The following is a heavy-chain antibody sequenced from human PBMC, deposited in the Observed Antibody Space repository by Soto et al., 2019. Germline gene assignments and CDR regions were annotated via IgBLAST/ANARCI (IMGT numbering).Heavy chain of an antibody. CDR3: TADDAIQVCSPADH. CDR1: GFVFTDAC. J-gene: IGHJ4*02. V-gene: IGHV3-15*01. Sequence: PGGSLRLSCAASGFVFTDACMRWVRQAPGKGLEWVGRIRANTAGGKTDYAAPVKGRFTISRDDSKKTLYLQMNSLKPEDTAVYYCTADDAIQVCSPADHWGQGTLVTVSS. D-gene: IGHD3-10*02. CDR2: IRANTAGGKT.